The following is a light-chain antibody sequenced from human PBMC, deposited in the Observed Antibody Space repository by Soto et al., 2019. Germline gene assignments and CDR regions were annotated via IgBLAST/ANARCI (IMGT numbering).Light chain of an antibody. V-gene: IGLV1-51*01. J-gene: IGLJ2*01. CDR2: DTD. Sequence: SVLTQPPSVSAAPGQRVTISCSGSRSNVGDYYVFWYQQFPGTAPKLLIYDTDRRPSGIPDRFSGSKSGTSATLGITRLQTGDEADYFCGSWDSSLSAVVFGGGTKLTVL. CDR3: GSWDSSLSAVV. CDR1: RSNVGDYY.